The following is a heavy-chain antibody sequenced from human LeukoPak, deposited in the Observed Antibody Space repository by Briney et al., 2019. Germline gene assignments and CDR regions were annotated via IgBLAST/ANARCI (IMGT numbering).Heavy chain of an antibody. CDR3: ATSRKAAYCSGGSCWEGNFDY. CDR1: GYTLTELS. Sequence: ASVKVSCKVSGYTLTELSMHWVRQAPGKGLEWMGGFDPEDGETIYAQKFRGRVTMTEDTSTDTAYMELSSLRSEDTAVYYCATSRKAAYCSGGSCWEGNFDYWGQGTLVTVSS. CDR2: FDPEDGET. V-gene: IGHV1-24*01. J-gene: IGHJ4*02. D-gene: IGHD2-15*01.